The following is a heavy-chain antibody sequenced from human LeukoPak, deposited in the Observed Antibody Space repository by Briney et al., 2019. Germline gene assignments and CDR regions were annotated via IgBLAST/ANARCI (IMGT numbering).Heavy chain of an antibody. CDR2: FDPEGGET. CDR1: GYTLTELS. D-gene: IGHD5-18*01. CDR3: ARAAGDTYGYRYYSDY. Sequence: GASVKVSCKVSGYTLTELSMHWVRQAPGKGLEWMGGFDPEGGETIYAQKFQGRVTMTRDPSTSTVYMELSSLRSEDTAVYYCARAAGDTYGYRYYSDYWGQGTLVSVSS. J-gene: IGHJ4*02. V-gene: IGHV1-24*01.